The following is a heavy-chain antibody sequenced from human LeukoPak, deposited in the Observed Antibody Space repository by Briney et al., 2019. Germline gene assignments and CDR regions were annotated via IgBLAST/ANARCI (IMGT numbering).Heavy chain of an antibody. D-gene: IGHD5-24*01. CDR2: INHSGST. J-gene: IGHJ5*02. CDR3: ARGRRDGYNYRYNWFDP. Sequence: SETLSLTCAVYGGSFSGYYWSWIRQPPGKGLEWIGEINHSGSTNYNPSLKNRVTISVDTSKNQFSLKLSSVTAADTAVYYCARGRRDGYNYRYNWFDPWGQGTLVTVSS. CDR1: GGSFSGYY. V-gene: IGHV4-34*01.